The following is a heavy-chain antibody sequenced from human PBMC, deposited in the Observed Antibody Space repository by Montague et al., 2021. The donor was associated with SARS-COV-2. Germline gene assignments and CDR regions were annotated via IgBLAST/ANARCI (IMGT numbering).Heavy chain of an antibody. CDR1: GDSITYFY. CDR3: ARGVVAPTPVVDY. Sequence: SETLSLTCTVSGDSITYFYWNWIRQPDGNGLEWIGRISACGGAXXXPXXKGRVTMSMDTSKRQLSLKLNSVTAEDTAVYYCARGVVAPTPVVDYWGRGTLVTVSS. D-gene: IGHD2-15*01. J-gene: IGHJ4*02. CDR2: ISACGGA. V-gene: IGHV4-4*07.